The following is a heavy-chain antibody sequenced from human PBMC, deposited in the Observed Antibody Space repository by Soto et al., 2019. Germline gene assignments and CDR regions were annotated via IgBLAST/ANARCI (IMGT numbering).Heavy chain of an antibody. J-gene: IGHJ1*01. V-gene: IGHV4-59*08. D-gene: IGHD3-10*01. CDR3: ARREINYYGSGSYYIEYFQH. Sequence: SETLSLTCTVSGGSISSYYWSWIRQPPEKGLERIGYIYYSGSTYYNPSLKSRVTISVDTSKNQFSLKLSSVTAADTAVYYCARREINYYGSGSYYIEYFQHWGQGTLVTVSS. CDR1: GGSISSYY. CDR2: IYYSGST.